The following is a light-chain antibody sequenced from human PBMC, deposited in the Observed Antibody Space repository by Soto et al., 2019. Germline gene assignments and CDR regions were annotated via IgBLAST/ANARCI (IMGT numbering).Light chain of an antibody. CDR2: GAS. CDR1: QSVSNN. Sequence: EIVMTQSPATLSVSPGERATLSCRASQSVSNNLAWYQKKPGQAPRLLIYGASTRATGIPARFSGSGSGTEFPLTISSLQSEDFAFYYCQQYKNWWTFGQGTRVDIK. J-gene: IGKJ1*01. V-gene: IGKV3-15*01. CDR3: QQYKNWWT.